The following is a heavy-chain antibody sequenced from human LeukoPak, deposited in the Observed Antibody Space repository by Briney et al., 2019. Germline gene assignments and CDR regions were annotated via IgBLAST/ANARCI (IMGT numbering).Heavy chain of an antibody. D-gene: IGHD6-13*01. V-gene: IGHV4-4*07. Sequence: EPSETLSLTCAVYGGSFSGYYWSWIRQPAGKGLEWIGRIYPSGSTNDNPALKSRVTMSIDTSKNQFSLKLTSVSAADTAVYYCAREEITAAGRSLDYWGQGTLVTVSS. CDR1: GGSFSGYY. J-gene: IGHJ4*02. CDR3: AREEITAAGRSLDY. CDR2: IYPSGST.